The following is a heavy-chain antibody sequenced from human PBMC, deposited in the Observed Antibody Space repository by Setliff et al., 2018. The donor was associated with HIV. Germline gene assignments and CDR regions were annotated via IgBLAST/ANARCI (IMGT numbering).Heavy chain of an antibody. J-gene: IGHJ4*02. V-gene: IGHV4-59*08. CDR2: IYYGGHT. D-gene: IGHD6-13*01. CDR1: GGSISNYY. CDR3: ARSRGPWDSSHEPGSSWFDY. Sequence: PSETLSLTCTVSGGSISNYYWSWIRQSPGKGLEWIGYIYYGGHTNYNPSLKSRVTVSADTSKNQISLKLRSVTAADTAVYYCARSRGPWDSSHEPGSSWFDYWGQGTLVTVSS.